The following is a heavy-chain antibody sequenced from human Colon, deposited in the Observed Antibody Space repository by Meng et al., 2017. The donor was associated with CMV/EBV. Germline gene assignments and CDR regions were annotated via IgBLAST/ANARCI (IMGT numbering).Heavy chain of an antibody. J-gene: IGHJ5*02. CDR2: ISSNSGII. D-gene: IGHD6-19*01. CDR3: AKDLAVATTS. V-gene: IGHV3-9*01. Sequence: GGSLRLSCAASGFTFSSYGMHWVRQAPGKGLEWVSGISSNSGIIAYADSVKGRFTISRDSAKNSLYLQMNSLRDEDTALYYCAKDLAVATTSWGQGTLVTVSS. CDR1: GFTFSSYG.